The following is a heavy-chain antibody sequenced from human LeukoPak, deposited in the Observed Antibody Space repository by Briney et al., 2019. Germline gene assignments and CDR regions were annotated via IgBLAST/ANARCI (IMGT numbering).Heavy chain of an antibody. CDR1: GGSISSGGYY. J-gene: IGHJ4*02. CDR2: IYYSGST. Sequence: SETLSLTCTVSGGSISSGGYYWSWIRQHPGKGLERIGYIYYSGSTYYNPSLKSRVTISVDTSKNQFSLKLSSVTAADTAVYYCARARYCSGGSCYYDYWGQGTLVTVSS. CDR3: ARARYCSGGSCYYDY. V-gene: IGHV4-31*03. D-gene: IGHD2-15*01.